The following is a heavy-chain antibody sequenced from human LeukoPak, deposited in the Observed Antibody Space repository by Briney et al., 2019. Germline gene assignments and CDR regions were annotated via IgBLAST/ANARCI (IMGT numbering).Heavy chain of an antibody. CDR3: ARGGSGWYPGGYYFDY. Sequence: SETLSLTCAVSGGSISSSNWWSWVRQPPGKGLEWIGEIYHSGSTNYNPSLKSRVTISVDTSKNQFSLKLSSVTAADTAVYYCARGGSGWYPGGYYFDYWGQGTLVTVSS. CDR1: GGSISSSNW. D-gene: IGHD6-19*01. CDR2: IYHSGST. V-gene: IGHV4-4*02. J-gene: IGHJ4*02.